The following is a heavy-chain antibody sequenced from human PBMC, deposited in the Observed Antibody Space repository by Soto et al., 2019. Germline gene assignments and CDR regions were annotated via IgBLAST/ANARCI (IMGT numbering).Heavy chain of an antibody. D-gene: IGHD3-16*01. J-gene: IGHJ5*02. CDR2: IDSSYSYT. V-gene: IGHV5-10-1*01. Sequence: GDSLKVSCNGCGYSFTRYWFSWVRHMPAKGLEWTGMIDSSYSYTNTGPSCQCLVTISAGTSISTACLQWSSLKASVTAMYYPARQGGGLGSAKSCFDRWDQGTRVTASS. CDR1: GYSFTRYW. CDR3: ARQGGGLGSAKSCFDR.